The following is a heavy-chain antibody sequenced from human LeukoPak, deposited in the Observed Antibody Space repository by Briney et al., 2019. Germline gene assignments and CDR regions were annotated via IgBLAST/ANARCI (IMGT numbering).Heavy chain of an antibody. D-gene: IGHD5-18*01. Sequence: PGRSLRLSCAASGFTFDDYAMHWVRQAPGKGLEWVSGISWNSGSIGYADSVKGRFTISRDNAKNSLYLQMNSLRAEDTALYYCAKARDSYGYTGGGDFDYWGQGTLVTVSS. CDR1: GFTFDDYA. CDR3: AKARDSYGYTGGGDFDY. V-gene: IGHV3-9*01. CDR2: ISWNSGSI. J-gene: IGHJ4*02.